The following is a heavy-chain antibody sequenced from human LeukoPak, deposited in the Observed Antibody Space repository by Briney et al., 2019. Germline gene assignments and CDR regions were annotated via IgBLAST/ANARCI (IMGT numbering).Heavy chain of an antibody. J-gene: IGHJ4*02. CDR3: ARVGLGG. D-gene: IGHD1-26*01. V-gene: IGHV3-21*01. Sequence: SGGSLRLSCAASGFTFKSYGMTWVRQVPGKGLEWVSSISGSSTYIYYADSVKGRFTISRDNAKNSLYLQLSSLRAEDTAVYYCARVGLGGWGQGTLVTVSS. CDR1: GFTFKSYG. CDR2: ISGSSTYI.